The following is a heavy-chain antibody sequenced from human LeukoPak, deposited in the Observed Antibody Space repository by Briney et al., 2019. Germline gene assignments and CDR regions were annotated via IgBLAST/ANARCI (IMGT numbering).Heavy chain of an antibody. D-gene: IGHD6-19*01. CDR3: AKYFHGQWLVDAFDI. V-gene: IGHV3-21*04. CDR2: ITATSTSM. Sequence: GGSLRLSCAASGFTFTTYSMTWVRQAPGKGLEWVSSITATSTSMYYADSVKGRFTISRDNSKNTLYLQMNSLRADDTAVYYCAKYFHGQWLVDAFDIWGQGTMVIVSS. J-gene: IGHJ3*02. CDR1: GFTFTTYS.